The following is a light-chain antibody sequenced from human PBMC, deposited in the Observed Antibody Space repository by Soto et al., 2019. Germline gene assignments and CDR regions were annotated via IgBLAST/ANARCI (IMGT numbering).Light chain of an antibody. V-gene: IGLV2-8*01. CDR1: SSDVDSYNY. J-gene: IGLJ3*02. Sequence: QSALTQPASVSGSPGQSITISCTGTSSDVDSYNYVSWFQQHPGKAPKLMIYEVSKRPSGVPDRFSGSKSGNTASLTVSGLQAEDEADYYCNSYAGSNNWVFGGGTQLTVL. CDR3: NSYAGSNNWV. CDR2: EVS.